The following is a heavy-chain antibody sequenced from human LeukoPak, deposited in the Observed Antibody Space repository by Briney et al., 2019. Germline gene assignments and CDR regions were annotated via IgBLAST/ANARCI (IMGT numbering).Heavy chain of an antibody. D-gene: IGHD3-9*01. J-gene: IGHJ5*02. CDR2: VSSYNGDT. Sequence: ASVKVSCKASGYTFTSYGISWVRQAPGQGLEWMGWVSSYNGDTNYAQKFQGRVTMSTDTSTTTAYMELRSLRFDDTAIYYCAKDWHILTGRNCFDPWGQGTLVTVSS. V-gene: IGHV1-18*01. CDR3: AKDWHILTGRNCFDP. CDR1: GYTFTSYG.